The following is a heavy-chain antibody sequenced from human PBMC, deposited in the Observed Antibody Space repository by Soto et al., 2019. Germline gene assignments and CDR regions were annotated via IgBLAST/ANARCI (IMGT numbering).Heavy chain of an antibody. CDR3: AKDLGSAAAAEYFQH. V-gene: IGHV3-30*18. CDR1: GFTFSSYG. CDR2: ISYDGSNK. J-gene: IGHJ1*01. D-gene: IGHD6-13*01. Sequence: QVQRVESGGGVVQPGRSLRLSCAASGFTFSSYGMHWLRQAPGKGLEWVAVISYDGSNKYYADSVKGRFTISRDNSKNTLYLQMNSLRAEDTAVYYCAKDLGSAAAAEYFQHWGQGTLVTVSS.